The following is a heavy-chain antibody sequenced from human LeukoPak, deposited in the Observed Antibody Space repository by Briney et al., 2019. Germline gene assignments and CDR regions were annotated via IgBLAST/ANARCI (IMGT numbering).Heavy chain of an antibody. Sequence: PSETLCLTCTVSGGSISSGDYYWSWIRQPPGKGLEWIGYIYYSGSTYYNPSLKSRVTISVDTSKNQFSLKLSSVTAADTAVYYCAREGRVATNAFDIWGQGTMVTVSS. J-gene: IGHJ3*02. D-gene: IGHD5-12*01. CDR3: AREGRVATNAFDI. V-gene: IGHV4-30-4*01. CDR1: GGSISSGDYY. CDR2: IYYSGST.